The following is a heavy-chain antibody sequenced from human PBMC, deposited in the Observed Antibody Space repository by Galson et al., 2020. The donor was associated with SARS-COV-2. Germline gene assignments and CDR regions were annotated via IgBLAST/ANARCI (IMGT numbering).Heavy chain of an antibody. D-gene: IGHD3-22*01. CDR2: ISYDGTTK. Sequence: GGSLRLSSAASGFTFSDFGMHWVRQAPGKALKWVAVISYDGTTKHYADSVKGRFTISRDNSKNTVYLQMNRLRADDTAVYYCAKDGERRYYDSVGYCDYWGQGTLVTVSS. CDR1: GFTFSDFG. CDR3: AKDGERRYYDSVGYCDY. V-gene: IGHV3-30*18. J-gene: IGHJ4*02.